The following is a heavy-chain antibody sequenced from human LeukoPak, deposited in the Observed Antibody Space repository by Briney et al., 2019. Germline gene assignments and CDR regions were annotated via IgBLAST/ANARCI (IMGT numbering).Heavy chain of an antibody. CDR2: IRIKASGGTK. V-gene: IGHV3-49*03. Sequence: GGSLRLSCTASGFTFGDYAMSWFRQAPGKGLEWVSSIRIKASGGTKMYAASVDGRFTISRDDSRSIADLQMNSLKTEDTAIYYCSRGFTYGPDYWGQGTLVTVSS. CDR1: GFTFGDYA. D-gene: IGHD3-10*01. J-gene: IGHJ4*02. CDR3: SRGFTYGPDY.